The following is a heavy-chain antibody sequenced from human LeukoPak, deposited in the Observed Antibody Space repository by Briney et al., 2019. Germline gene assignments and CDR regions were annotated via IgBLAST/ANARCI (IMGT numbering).Heavy chain of an antibody. D-gene: IGHD4-17*01. CDR1: GCTFTSYG. CDR3: ARDLRGDYGDYSDY. CDR2: ISAYNGNT. V-gene: IGHV1-18*01. J-gene: IGHJ4*02. Sequence: ASVKVSCKASGCTFTSYGISWVRQAPGQGLEWMGWISAYNGNTNYAQKLQGRVTMTTDTSTSTAYMELRSLRSDDTAVYYCARDLRGDYGDYSDYWGKGTLVTVSS.